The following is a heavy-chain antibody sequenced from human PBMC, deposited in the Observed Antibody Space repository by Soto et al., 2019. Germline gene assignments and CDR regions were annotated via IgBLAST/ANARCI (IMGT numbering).Heavy chain of an antibody. Sequence: PGGSLRLSCAASGLTFSSYWMHWVRQAPGKGLVWVSRINSDGSSTSYADSVKGRFTISRDNAKNTPYLQMNSLRAEDTAVYYCARDWREMAVYLGYGMDVWGQGTTVTVSS. CDR2: INSDGSST. V-gene: IGHV3-74*01. CDR1: GLTFSSYW. J-gene: IGHJ6*02. CDR3: ARDWREMAVYLGYGMDV. D-gene: IGHD3-16*01.